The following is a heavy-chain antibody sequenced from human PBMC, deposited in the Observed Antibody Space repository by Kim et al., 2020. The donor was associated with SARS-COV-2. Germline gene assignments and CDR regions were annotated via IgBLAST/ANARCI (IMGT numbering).Heavy chain of an antibody. D-gene: IGHD6-19*01. J-gene: IGHJ6*02. CDR2: INHSGST. V-gene: IGHV4-34*01. CDR3: ARVRKQWLVPHYYYYYYGMDV. Sequence: SETLSLTCAVYGGSFSGYYWSWIRQPPGKGLEWIGEINHSGSTNYNPSLKSRVTISVDTSKNQFSLKLSSVTAADTAVYYCARVRKQWLVPHYYYYYYGMDVWGQGTTVTVSS. CDR1: GGSFSGYY.